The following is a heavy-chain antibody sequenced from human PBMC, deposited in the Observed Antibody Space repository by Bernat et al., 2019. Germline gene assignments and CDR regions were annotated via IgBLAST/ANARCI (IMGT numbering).Heavy chain of an antibody. CDR3: ARDRFSAVAGNKRSFDY. CDR1: GDTVSSNSAA. D-gene: IGHD6-19*01. J-gene: IGHJ4*02. Sequence: QVLLQQSGPGLVKPSQTLSLTCAISGDTVSSNSAAWNWIRQSPSRGLEWLGRTYYRSKWYNDYAVSVKSRITINPDTSKNQFSLQLNSVTPEDTAVYYCARDRFSAVAGNKRSFDYWGQGTLVTVSS. CDR2: TYYRSKWYN. V-gene: IGHV6-1*01.